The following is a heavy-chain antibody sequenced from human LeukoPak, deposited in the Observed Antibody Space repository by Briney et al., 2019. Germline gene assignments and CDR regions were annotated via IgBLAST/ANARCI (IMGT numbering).Heavy chain of an antibody. CDR2: ISYDGSNK. CDR1: GFSFSSHA. Sequence: QPGRSLRLSCVASGFSFSSHAMHWVRQAPGKGLDWVAVISYDGSNKYYADSVKGRFTISRDNSKNTLYLEMNSLRVEDTAEYYCARNLRWVVTGSIFWGQGTLVTVSS. CDR3: ARNLRWVVTGSIF. J-gene: IGHJ4*02. V-gene: IGHV3-30*04. D-gene: IGHD2-21*02.